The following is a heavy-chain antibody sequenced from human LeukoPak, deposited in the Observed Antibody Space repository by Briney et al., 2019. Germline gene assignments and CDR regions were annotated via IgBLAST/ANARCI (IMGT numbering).Heavy chain of an antibody. CDR1: GGSISSYY. V-gene: IGHV4-59*08. Sequence: SETLSLTCTVSGGSISSYYWSWIRQPPGKGLEWIGYIYYSGSTNYNPSLKSRVTISVDTSKNQFSLKLSSATAADTAVYYCARLRSGLPSDAFDIWGQGTMVTVSS. CDR2: IYYSGST. CDR3: ARLRSGLPSDAFDI. J-gene: IGHJ3*02.